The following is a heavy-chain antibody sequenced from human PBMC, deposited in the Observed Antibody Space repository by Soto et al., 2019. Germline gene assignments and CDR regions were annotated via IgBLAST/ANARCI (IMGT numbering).Heavy chain of an antibody. CDR3: ARDLGWNCSDGSCYNENWFVP. Sequence: TSETLSLTCAVSGYSISSGYYWGWIRQPPGKGLEWIGSIYHSGSTYYNPSLKSRVTISVDTSKNQFSLKLSSVTAADTSVYYCARDLGWNCSDGSCYNENWFVPWGQGTLVTGSS. CDR2: IYHSGST. CDR1: GYSISSGYY. D-gene: IGHD2-15*01. V-gene: IGHV4-38-2*02. J-gene: IGHJ5*02.